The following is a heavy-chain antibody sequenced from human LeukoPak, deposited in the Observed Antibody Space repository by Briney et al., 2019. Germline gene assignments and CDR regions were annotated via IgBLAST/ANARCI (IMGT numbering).Heavy chain of an antibody. V-gene: IGHV4-59*01. CDR2: IYYSGST. J-gene: IGHJ4*02. CDR1: GGSIRSYQ. Sequence: PSETLSLTCTVSGGSIRSYQWSWIRQPPGKGLEWIGYIYYSGSTNYNPSLKSRVTISVDTTKNQFSLRLTSMTAADTAVYYCARVQGVFYSRSWFDYWGQGTLVTVS. D-gene: IGHD6-13*01. CDR3: ARVQGVFYSRSWFDY.